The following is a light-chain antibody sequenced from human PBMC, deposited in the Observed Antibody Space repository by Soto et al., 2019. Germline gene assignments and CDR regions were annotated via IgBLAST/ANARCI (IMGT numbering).Light chain of an antibody. CDR3: LQDYIYPWT. Sequence: EIVMTQSPATLSVSPGERATLSCRASQSVSNNLAWYQQKPGQAPRLLIYGASTRATGIPARFSGSGSGTEFTLTISSLQSEDFAVYYCLQDYIYPWTFGQGTKVEIK. CDR1: QSVSNN. CDR2: GAS. V-gene: IGKV3-15*01. J-gene: IGKJ1*01.